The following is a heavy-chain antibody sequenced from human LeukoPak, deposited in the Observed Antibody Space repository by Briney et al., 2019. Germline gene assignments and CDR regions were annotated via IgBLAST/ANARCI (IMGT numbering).Heavy chain of an antibody. CDR1: GYTFTSYY. D-gene: IGHD3-22*01. Sequence: ASVKVSCKASGYTFTSYYMHWVRQAPGQGLEWMGIINPSGGSTSYAQKFQGRVTMTRDMSTSTVYMELSSLRSEDTAVYYCARPQLNYYEDSGGYDYWGQGTLVTVSS. V-gene: IGHV1-46*01. CDR3: ARPQLNYYEDSGGYDY. J-gene: IGHJ4*02. CDR2: INPSGGST.